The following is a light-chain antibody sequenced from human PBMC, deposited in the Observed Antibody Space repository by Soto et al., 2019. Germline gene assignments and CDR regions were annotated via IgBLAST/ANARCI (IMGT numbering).Light chain of an antibody. CDR3: QQYGSSRFT. CDR1: QSVTSSSY. J-gene: IGKJ3*01. Sequence: ELVLTQSPGTLSLSPGERATLSCRASQSVTSSSYLAWYQQKPGQAPRLLIYGASSRATGVPDRFSGSESGTAFTLTISRLEPEDFAVYYCQQYGSSRFTFGPGTKGDIK. CDR2: GAS. V-gene: IGKV3-20*01.